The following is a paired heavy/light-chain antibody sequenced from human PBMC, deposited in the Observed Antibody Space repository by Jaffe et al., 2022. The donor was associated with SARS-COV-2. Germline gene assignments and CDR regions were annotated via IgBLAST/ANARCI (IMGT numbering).Light chain of an antibody. CDR1: SSDVGGYNY. CDR2: EVS. Sequence: QSALTQPPSASGSPGQSVTISCTGTSSDVGGYNYVSWYQQHPGKAPKLMIYEVSKRPSGVPDRFSGSKSGNTASLTVSGLQAEDEADYYCSSYAGSNNLVFGTGTKVTVL. CDR3: SSYAGSNNLV. J-gene: IGLJ1*01. V-gene: IGLV2-8*01.
Heavy chain of an antibody. V-gene: IGHV4-39*01. J-gene: IGHJ5*02. Sequence: QLQLQESGPGLVKPSETLSLTCTVSGGSISNSSYYWGWIRQPPGKGLEWIGNIHYSGSTNYNPSLKSRVTISVDTSKNQFSLKMSSVTAADTAVYYCARHRHPKNWFDPWGQGTLVTVSS. CDR1: GGSISNSSYY. CDR3: ARHRHPKNWFDP. CDR2: IHYSGST.